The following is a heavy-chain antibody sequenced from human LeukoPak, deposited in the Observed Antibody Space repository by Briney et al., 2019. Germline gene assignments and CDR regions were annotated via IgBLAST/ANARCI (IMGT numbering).Heavy chain of an antibody. CDR3: ARVQRGVRSPTDY. J-gene: IGHJ4*02. V-gene: IGHV3-23*01. D-gene: IGHD4-17*01. CDR1: GFTFSSYA. Sequence: TGGSLRLSCAASGFTFSSYAMSCVRQAPGRGLEWVSTISGSGGTTYYADSVKGRFTISRDNSKSTPYLQMNSLRAEDTAVYYCARVQRGVRSPTDYWGQGTLVTVSS. CDR2: ISGSGGTT.